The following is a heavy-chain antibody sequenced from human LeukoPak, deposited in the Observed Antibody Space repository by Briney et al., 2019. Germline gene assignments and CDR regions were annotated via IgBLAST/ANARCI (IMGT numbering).Heavy chain of an antibody. D-gene: IGHD3-22*01. Sequence: SETLSLTCTVSGDSISSYYWSWIRQPPGKELEWIGYIYYSGSTNYNPSLKSRVTISVDTSKNQFSLKLSSVTAADTAVYYCARDFTPHSYYYDSSGYAFDIWGQGTMVTVSS. J-gene: IGHJ3*02. CDR3: ARDFTPHSYYYDSSGYAFDI. CDR2: IYYSGST. V-gene: IGHV4-59*01. CDR1: GDSISSYY.